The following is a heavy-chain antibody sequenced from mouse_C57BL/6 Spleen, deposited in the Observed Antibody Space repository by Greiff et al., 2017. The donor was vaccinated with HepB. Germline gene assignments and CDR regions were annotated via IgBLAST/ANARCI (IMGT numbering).Heavy chain of an antibody. V-gene: IGHV1-82*01. CDR1: GYAFSSSW. J-gene: IGHJ4*01. D-gene: IGHD2-1*01. CDR3: ARGGVYYGNPYAMDY. CDR2: IYPGDGDT. Sequence: QVHVKQSGPELVKPGASVKISCKASGYAFSSSWMNWVKQRPGKGLEWIGRIYPGDGDTNYNGKFKGKATLTADKSSSTAYMQLSSLTSEDSAVYYCARGGVYYGNPYAMDYWGQGTSGTVSS.